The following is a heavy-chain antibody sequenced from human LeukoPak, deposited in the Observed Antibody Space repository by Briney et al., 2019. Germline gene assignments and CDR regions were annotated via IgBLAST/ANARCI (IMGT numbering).Heavy chain of an antibody. CDR1: GYTFTSYY. D-gene: IGHD3-10*01. Sequence: ASVKVSCKASGYTFTSYYMHWVRQAPGQGLEWMGIINPSGGSTSYAQKFQGRVTMTRDMSTSTVYMELSSLRSEDTGVYYCARGRLTDYYGSGSSHPQDYWGQGTLVTVSS. CDR3: ARGRLTDYYGSGSSHPQDY. V-gene: IGHV1-46*01. J-gene: IGHJ4*02. CDR2: INPSGGST.